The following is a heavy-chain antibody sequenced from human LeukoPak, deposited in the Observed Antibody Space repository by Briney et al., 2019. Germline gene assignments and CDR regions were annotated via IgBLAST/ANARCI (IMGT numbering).Heavy chain of an antibody. CDR1: GFTFSSSV. D-gene: IGHD2-8*02. Sequence: PGGSLRLSCTASGFTFSSSVMSWVRQAPGKGLEWVSSISSSSSYIYYADSVKGRFTISRDNAKNSLYLQMNSLRAEDTAVYYCARDGGGYCTAWGQGTLVTVSS. CDR3: ARDGGGYCTA. CDR2: ISSSSSYI. J-gene: IGHJ4*02. V-gene: IGHV3-21*01.